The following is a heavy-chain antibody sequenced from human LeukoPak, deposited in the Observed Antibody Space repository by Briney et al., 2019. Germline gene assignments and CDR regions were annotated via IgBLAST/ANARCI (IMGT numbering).Heavy chain of an antibody. CDR1: GGSISSGGYY. D-gene: IGHD1-26*01. CDR2: IYYSGST. CDR3: ERDYRSYNWFDP. J-gene: IGHJ5*02. Sequence: SETLSLTCTVSGGSISSGGYYWSWIRQHPGKGLEWIGYIYYSGSTYYNPSLKSRVTISVDTSKNQFSLKLSSVTAADTAVYYCERDYRSYNWFDPWGQGTLVTVSS. V-gene: IGHV4-31*03.